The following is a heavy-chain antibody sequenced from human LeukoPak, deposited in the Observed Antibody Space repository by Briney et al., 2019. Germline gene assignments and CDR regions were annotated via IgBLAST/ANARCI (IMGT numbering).Heavy chain of an antibody. D-gene: IGHD2-2*01. J-gene: IGHJ4*02. CDR3: ARGPPMPNYALIDY. Sequence: ASVKVSCKASGYTFTSYDINCVRQATGQGLEWMGWMNPNSGNTGYAQKFQGRVTMTRNTSISTAYMELSSLRSEDTAVYYCARGPPMPNYALIDYWGQGTLVTVSS. V-gene: IGHV1-8*01. CDR1: GYTFTSYD. CDR2: MNPNSGNT.